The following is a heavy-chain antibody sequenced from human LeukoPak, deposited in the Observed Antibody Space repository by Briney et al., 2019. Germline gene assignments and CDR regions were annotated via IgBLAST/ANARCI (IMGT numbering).Heavy chain of an antibody. D-gene: IGHD6-19*01. J-gene: IGHJ4*02. CDR2: IHTNWST. V-gene: IGHV4-4*07. CDR1: GGSISSYY. CDR3: AGRAQSTGWSFDY. Sequence: SDTLALTCSVSGGSISSYYWSWIRHPAAKGLEWIGQIHTNWSTNYNPSLASRGPMSVDTSKNQFSLELSPATAADTAVFYCAGRAQSTGWSFDYWGEGALVTVSS.